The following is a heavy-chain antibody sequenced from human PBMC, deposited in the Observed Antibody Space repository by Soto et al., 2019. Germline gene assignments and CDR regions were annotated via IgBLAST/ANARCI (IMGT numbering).Heavy chain of an antibody. V-gene: IGHV1-69*08. CDR1: GGTFSSYT. D-gene: IGHD4-17*01. J-gene: IGHJ4*02. CDR2: IIPILGVA. CDR3: ARDPDYGDYVFDY. Sequence: QVQLVQSGAEVKKPGSSVKVSCKASGGTFSSYTISWVRQAPGQGLEWMGRIIPILGVANYAQKFQGRVTITADKSTSTAYMELSSLRSEDTAVYYCARDPDYGDYVFDYWGQGTLVTVSS.